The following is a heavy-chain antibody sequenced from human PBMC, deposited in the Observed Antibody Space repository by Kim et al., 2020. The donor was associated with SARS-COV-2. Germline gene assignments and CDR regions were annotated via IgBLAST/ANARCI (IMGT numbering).Heavy chain of an antibody. V-gene: IGHV3-30*04. J-gene: IGHJ4*02. D-gene: IGHD4-17*01. CDR2: ISYDGSNK. CDR3: ARGVGTVTPFDH. Sequence: GGSLRLSCAASGFTFSSYAMHWVRQAPGKGLEWVAVISYDGSNKYYADSVKGRFTISRDNSKNTLYLQMNSLRAEDTAVYYCARGVGTVTPFDHWGQGTLVTVSS. CDR1: GFTFSSYA.